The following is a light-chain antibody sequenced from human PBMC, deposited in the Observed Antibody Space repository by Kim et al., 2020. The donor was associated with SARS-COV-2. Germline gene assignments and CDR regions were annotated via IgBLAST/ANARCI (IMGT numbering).Light chain of an antibody. CDR2: ETS. J-gene: IGKJ2*01. V-gene: IGKV1-5*03. Sequence: LSTSVGDRVTSTCRASQSVSQWVAWYQQKPGKAPKVLIYETSKLKSGVPSRFSGSGFGTEFTLTISSLQPDDFATYYCQQYNTWYTFGQGTKLEI. CDR1: QSVSQW. CDR3: QQYNTWYT.